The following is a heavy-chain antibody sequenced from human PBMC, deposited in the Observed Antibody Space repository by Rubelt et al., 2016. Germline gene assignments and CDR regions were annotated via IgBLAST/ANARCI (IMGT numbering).Heavy chain of an antibody. V-gene: IGHV3-48*04. J-gene: IGHJ5*02. CDR2: ISYNSRSI. D-gene: IGHD2-15*01. CDR1: GFNFNDHS. CDR3: AKDTYCSGGRCPTAVTVS. Sequence: EVQLVESGGALVQPGGSLRLSCAASGFNFNDHSMNWVRQAPGKGLEWISYISYNSRSIYYAGSVKGRFTISRDNAKNSLYLQMNSLRAEDTAVYYCAKDTYCSGGRCPTAVTVSWGLGTLVTISS.